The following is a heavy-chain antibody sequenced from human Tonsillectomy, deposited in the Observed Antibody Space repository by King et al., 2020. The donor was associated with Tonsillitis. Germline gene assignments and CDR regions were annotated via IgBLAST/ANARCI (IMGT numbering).Heavy chain of an antibody. CDR1: GFTFSSYA. V-gene: IGHV3-23*04. J-gene: IGHJ6*02. CDR3: AIDRDFWSPNGMDV. D-gene: IGHD3-3*01. CDR2: ISGSGSST. Sequence: VQLVESGGGLIQPGGSLRLSCAASGFTFSSYAMSWVRQAPGKGLEWVSGISGSGSSTYYADSVKGRFAISRDNSKNTLYLQMNSLRAEDTAVYYCAIDRDFWSPNGMDVWGQGTTVTVSS.